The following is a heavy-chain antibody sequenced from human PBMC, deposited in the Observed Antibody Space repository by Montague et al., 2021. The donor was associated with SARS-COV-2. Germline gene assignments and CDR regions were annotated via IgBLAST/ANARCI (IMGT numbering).Heavy chain of an antibody. Sequence: SLRLSFAASGFTVSSNYMSWVRQAPGKGLEWVSVIYSGVSTYYADSVKGRFTISRDNSKNTLYLQMNSLRAEDTAVYYCARDQRRYGSGSYYGPHYYYYGMDVWGQGTTVTVSS. V-gene: IGHV3-66*02. CDR1: GFTVSSNY. CDR3: ARDQRRYGSGSYYGPHYYYYGMDV. J-gene: IGHJ6*02. D-gene: IGHD3-10*01. CDR2: IYSGVST.